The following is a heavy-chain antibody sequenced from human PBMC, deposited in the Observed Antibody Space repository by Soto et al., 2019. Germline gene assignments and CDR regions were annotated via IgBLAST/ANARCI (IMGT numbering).Heavy chain of an antibody. CDR2: TRNKVNSDTT. V-gene: IGHV3-72*01. J-gene: IGHJ1*01. CDR3: VRGEYSYGSRYFQH. Sequence: PGRPLRLPWAALGLTCVDHYRDGVGQAQGKGLEWVGRTRNKVNSDTTEYAASVKGRFTISRDDSKNSLYLQMKSLKTEDTAVYYCVRGEYSYGSRYFQHWGQGTLVTVSS. CDR1: GLTCVDHY. D-gene: IGHD5-18*01.